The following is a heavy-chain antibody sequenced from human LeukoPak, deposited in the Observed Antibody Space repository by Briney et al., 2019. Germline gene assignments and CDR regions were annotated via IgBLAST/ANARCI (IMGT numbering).Heavy chain of an antibody. D-gene: IGHD4-11*01. CDR3: ARDWTTVGPFDY. Sequence: GGSLRLSCAASAFTFSSYSMNWVRQAPGKGLEWVSSISSSSSYKYYADSVKGRFTISRDNAKNSLYLQMNSLRAEDTAVYYCARDWTTVGPFDYWGQGTRVTVSS. CDR1: AFTFSSYS. J-gene: IGHJ4*02. CDR2: ISSSSSYK. V-gene: IGHV3-21*01.